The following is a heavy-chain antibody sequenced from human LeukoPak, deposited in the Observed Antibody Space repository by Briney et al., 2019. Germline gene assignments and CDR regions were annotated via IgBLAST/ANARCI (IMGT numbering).Heavy chain of an antibody. CDR2: ISTYSGNT. CDR3: AKDRDSYGYAAQLFDH. J-gene: IGHJ4*02. V-gene: IGHV1-18*01. D-gene: IGHD5-18*01. CDR1: GYKFINYG. Sequence: ASVNVSCKTSGYKFINYGISWVRQAPGQGLEWLGWISTYSGNTNYVQSVRGRATMTTDTSTSTAYLELGSLTSDDTAVYYCAKDRDSYGYAAQLFDHWGQGTLVTVSS.